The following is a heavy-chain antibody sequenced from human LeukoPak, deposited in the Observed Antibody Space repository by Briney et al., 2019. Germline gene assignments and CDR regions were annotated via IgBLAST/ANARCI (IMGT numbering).Heavy chain of an antibody. D-gene: IGHD3-22*01. CDR3: ARGVGPYYYDSSGYHKTYYYYYYMDV. CDR1: GYTFTSYD. CDR2: MNPNSGNT. V-gene: IGHV1-8*01. Sequence: ASVKVSCKASGYTFTSYDINWVRQATGQGLEWMGWMNPNSGNTGYAQKFQDRVTMTRNTSISTAYMELSSLRSEDTAVYYCARGVGPYYYDSSGYHKTYYYYYYMDVWGKGTTVTVSS. J-gene: IGHJ6*03.